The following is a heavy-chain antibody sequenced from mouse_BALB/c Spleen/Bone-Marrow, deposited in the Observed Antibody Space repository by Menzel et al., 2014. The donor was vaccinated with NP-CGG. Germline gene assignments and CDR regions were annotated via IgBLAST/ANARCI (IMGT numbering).Heavy chain of an antibody. CDR1: GYLFTGYY. D-gene: IGHD2-14*01. J-gene: IGHJ4*01. CDR3: AKNYRYDGALDY. CDR2: INPYNGAT. Sequence: EVMLVESGPELVKPGASVKISCKASGYLFTGYYMHWVKQSHVKSLEWIGRINPYNGATSYNQNFKVKASLTVDKSSSTAYMELHSLTSEDSAVYYCAKNYRYDGALDYWGQGTSVTVSS. V-gene: IGHV1-31*01.